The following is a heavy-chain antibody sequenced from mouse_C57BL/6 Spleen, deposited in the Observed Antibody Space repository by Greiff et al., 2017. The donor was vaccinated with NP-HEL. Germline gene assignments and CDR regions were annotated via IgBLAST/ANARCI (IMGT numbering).Heavy chain of an antibody. CDR2: IYPGNSDT. CDR1: GYTFTSYW. D-gene: IGHD2-3*01. J-gene: IGHJ1*03. V-gene: IGHV1-5*01. Sequence: EVQLQQSGTVLARPGASVKMSCKTSGYTFTSYWMHWVKQRPGQGLEWIGAIYPGNSDTSYNQKFKGKAKLTAVTSASTAYMELSSLTKEDSAVYYCTRSFDGYWYFDVWGTGTTVTVSS. CDR3: TRSFDGYWYFDV.